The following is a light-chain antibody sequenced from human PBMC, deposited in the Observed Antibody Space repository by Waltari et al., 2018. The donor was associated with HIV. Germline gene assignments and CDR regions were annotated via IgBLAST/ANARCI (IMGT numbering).Light chain of an antibody. V-gene: IGLV1-47*01. J-gene: IGLJ3*02. CDR3: AAWDGSLSGFWV. Sequence: QSVLTQPPSASGTPGQRVTISCSGSSSNIGSNYVYWYQQLPGTAPKLLIYRNNQLPSGVPYLFSGSKSATSASLAISGLRSEDEADYYCAAWDGSLSGFWVFGGGTKLAVL. CDR2: RNN. CDR1: SSNIGSNY.